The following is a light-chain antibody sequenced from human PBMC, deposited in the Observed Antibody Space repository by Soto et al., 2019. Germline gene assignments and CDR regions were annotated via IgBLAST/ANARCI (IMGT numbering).Light chain of an antibody. V-gene: IGKV1-8*01. Sequence: AIRMTQSPSSLSASTGDRVTITCRASQGISSYLAWYQQKPEKAPNLLIYAASTLQSGVPSRFSGSGSGTDFTLTISCLQSEDFATYYCQQYYSYHPVTFGTGTKVDIK. CDR3: QQYYSYHPVT. J-gene: IGKJ3*01. CDR1: QGISSY. CDR2: AAS.